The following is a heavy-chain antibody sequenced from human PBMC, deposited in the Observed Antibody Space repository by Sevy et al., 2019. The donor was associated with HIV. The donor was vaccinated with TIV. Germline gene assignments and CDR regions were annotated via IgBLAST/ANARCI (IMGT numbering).Heavy chain of an antibody. CDR1: AFSFNTHA. CDR3: VNPRGSFYFDY. J-gene: IGHJ4*02. D-gene: IGHD3-16*01. CDR2: ICGRGDST. V-gene: IGHV3-23*01. Sequence: GGSLRLSCAASAFSFNTHAMSWVHRAPGKDLEWVSTICGRGDSTFYSDSVKDRFTISRDNSKNTLYLQLNSLRAEDTTVYYCVNPRGSFYFDYWGQGTLVTVSS.